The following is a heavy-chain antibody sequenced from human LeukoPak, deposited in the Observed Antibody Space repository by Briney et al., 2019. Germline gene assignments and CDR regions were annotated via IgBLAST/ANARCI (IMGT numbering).Heavy chain of an antibody. J-gene: IGHJ6*02. CDR1: GGTFSSYA. D-gene: IGHD3-10*01. V-gene: IGHV1-18*01. CDR3: VRDRGEWIDQYYGMDV. CDR2: ISGYNGNT. Sequence: ASVKVSCKASGGTFSSYAISWVRRAPGQGLEWMGWISGYNGNTNSAQKVQGRVTMTTDTSTSTAYMELRSLRSDDTAVYYCVRDRGEWIDQYYGMDVWGQGTTVTVSS.